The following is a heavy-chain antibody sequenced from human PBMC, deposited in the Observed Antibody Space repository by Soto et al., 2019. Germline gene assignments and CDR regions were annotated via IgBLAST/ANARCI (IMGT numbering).Heavy chain of an antibody. CDR2: ISPSTSHI. CDR1: GFTFSSCT. CDR3: SGCSGGACHQNYGMDV. D-gene: IGHD2-15*01. V-gene: IGHV3-21*01. J-gene: IGHJ6*02. Sequence: EVHLVESGGGLVKPGGSLRLSCAVSGFTFSSCTMNWVRQAPGKGLEWVSSISPSTSHIYYADSVKGRFTISRDNAKTSLILQINSLRAEDTAVYYCSGCSGGACHQNYGMDVWGQGTTVTVSS.